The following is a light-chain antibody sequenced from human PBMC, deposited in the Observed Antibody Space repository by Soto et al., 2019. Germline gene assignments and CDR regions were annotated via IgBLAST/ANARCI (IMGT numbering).Light chain of an antibody. CDR2: EGN. V-gene: IGLV2-23*03. Sequence: QSVLTQPASVSGSPGQSITISCTGTSSDVGGYNLVSWYQQHPGKVPKVVISEGNKRPSGVSDRFSGSKSGNTASLTISGLQAEDEGDYYCCSYAGYSTFVFGSGTKLTVL. CDR3: CSYAGYSTFV. CDR1: SSDVGGYNL. J-gene: IGLJ1*01.